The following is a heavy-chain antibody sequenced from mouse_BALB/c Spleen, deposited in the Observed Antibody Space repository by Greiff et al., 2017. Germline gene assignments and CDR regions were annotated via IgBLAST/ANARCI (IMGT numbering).Heavy chain of an antibody. V-gene: IGHV14-4*02. CDR3: NAGKLAWFAY. CDR1: GFNIKDYY. CDR2: IDPENGDT. J-gene: IGHJ3*01. D-gene: IGHD4-1*01. Sequence: VQLQQSGAELVRSGASVKLSCTASGFNIKDYYMHWVKQRPEQGLEWIGWIDPENGDTEYAPKFQGKATMTAGTSSNTAYLQLSSLTSEDTAVYYCNAGKLAWFAYWGQGTLVTVSA.